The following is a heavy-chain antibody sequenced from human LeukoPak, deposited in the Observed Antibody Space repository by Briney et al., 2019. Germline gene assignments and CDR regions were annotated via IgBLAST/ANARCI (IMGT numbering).Heavy chain of an antibody. CDR2: INAGNGNT. J-gene: IGHJ4*02. CDR1: GYTFTSYA. Sequence: ASVKVSCKASGYTFTSYATHWVRQAPGQRLEWMGWINAGNGNTKYSRKFQGRVTITRDTSASTAYMELSSLRSEDTAVYYCARDLAGYFDYWGQGTLVTVSS. D-gene: IGHD3-10*01. V-gene: IGHV1-3*01. CDR3: ARDLAGYFDY.